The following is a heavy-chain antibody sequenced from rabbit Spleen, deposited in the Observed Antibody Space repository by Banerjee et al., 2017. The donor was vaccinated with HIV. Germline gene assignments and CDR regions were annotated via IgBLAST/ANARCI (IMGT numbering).Heavy chain of an antibody. CDR3: ARGLNGDNANGLHL. CDR2: IYTSDAGT. CDR1: GFSFSNSYY. Sequence: QEQLVESGGGLVQPEGSLTLTCTASGFSFSNSYYMCWVRQAPGKGLESIGCIYTSDAGTYYTNWAKGRFTISKTSSTTVTLQMTSLTAADTASYFCARGLNGDNANGLHLWGPGTLVTVS. V-gene: IGHV1S45*01. D-gene: IGHD2-1*01. J-gene: IGHJ4*01.